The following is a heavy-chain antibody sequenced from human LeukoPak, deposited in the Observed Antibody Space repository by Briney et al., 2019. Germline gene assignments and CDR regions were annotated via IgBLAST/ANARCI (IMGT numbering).Heavy chain of an antibody. CDR2: INPSGGST. Sequence: ASVKVSCKASGYTFTSNDIHWVRQAPGQGLEWMGIINPSGGSTSYAQKFQGRVTMTRDTSISTAYMELTSLRSDDAAVYYCARDRATVVRGVVTERWFDPWGQGTLVTVSS. V-gene: IGHV1-46*01. CDR3: ARDRATVVRGVVTERWFDP. D-gene: IGHD3-10*01. CDR1: GYTFTSND. J-gene: IGHJ5*02.